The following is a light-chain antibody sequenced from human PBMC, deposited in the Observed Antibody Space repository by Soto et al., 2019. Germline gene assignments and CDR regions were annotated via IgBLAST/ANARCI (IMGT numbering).Light chain of an antibody. CDR1: QSVLYSSNNKNY. J-gene: IGKJ4*01. V-gene: IGKV4-1*01. CDR3: QHYYNNPIS. CDR2: WAS. Sequence: DIVMTQSPDSLAVSLGERATINCKSSQSVLYSSNNKNYLAWYQQKPGQPPKLLIYWASTRESGVPDRVSGSGSGTDFTLTISSLQAEDVALYDCQHYYNNPISFGGGTKVEIK.